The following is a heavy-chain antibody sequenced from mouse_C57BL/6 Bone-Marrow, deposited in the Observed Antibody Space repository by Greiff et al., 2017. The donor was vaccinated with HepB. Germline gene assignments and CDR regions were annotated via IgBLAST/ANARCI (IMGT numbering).Heavy chain of an antibody. CDR3: TRRGFFCCGSSYGAMDY. J-gene: IGHJ4*01. D-gene: IGHD1-1*01. Sequence: VQLQQSGAELVRPGASVTLSCKASGYTFTDYEMHWVKQTPVHGLEWIGAIDPETGGTAYNQKFKGKAILTADKSSSTAYMELRSLTSEESAVYYCTRRGFFCCGSSYGAMDYWGQGTSVTVSS. CDR1: GYTFTDYE. V-gene: IGHV1-15*01. CDR2: IDPETGGT.